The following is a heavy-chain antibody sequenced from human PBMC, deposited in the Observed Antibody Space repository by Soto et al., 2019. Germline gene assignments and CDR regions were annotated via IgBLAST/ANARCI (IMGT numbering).Heavy chain of an antibody. CDR3: ARVTSPARGSFLDY. V-gene: IGHV3-74*01. CDR2: INSDGSST. Sequence: EVQLVESGGGLVQPGGSLRLSCAASGFTFSSYWMHWVRQAPGKGLVWVSRINSDGSSTSYADSVKGRFTISRDNAKNTRYLQMNSLCAEDTAVYYSARVTSPARGSFLDYWGQGTLVTVSS. J-gene: IGHJ4*02. D-gene: IGHD1-26*01. CDR1: GFTFSSYW.